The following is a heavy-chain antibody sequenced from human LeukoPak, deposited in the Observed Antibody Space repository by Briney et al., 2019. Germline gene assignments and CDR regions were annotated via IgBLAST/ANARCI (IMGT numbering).Heavy chain of an antibody. CDR1: GFTFSDYY. CDR3: ARQSAGYCSGGSCYSGFFDY. CDR2: ISSSSSYT. Sequence: GGSLRLSCAASGFTFSDYYMSWIRQAPGKGLEWVSYISSSSSYTNYAGSVKGRFTISRDNAKNSLYLQMNSLRAEDTAVYYCARQSAGYCSGGSCYSGFFDYWGQGTLVTVSS. J-gene: IGHJ4*02. V-gene: IGHV3-11*06. D-gene: IGHD2-15*01.